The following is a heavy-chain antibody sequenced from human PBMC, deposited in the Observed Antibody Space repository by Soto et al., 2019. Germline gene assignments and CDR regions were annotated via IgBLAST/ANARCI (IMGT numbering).Heavy chain of an antibody. V-gene: IGHV3-30-3*01. J-gene: IGHJ6*02. CDR3: ARDNQPYAVAYYAMDV. CDR2: ISDDGSNE. D-gene: IGHD2-15*01. Sequence: GGSLRLSCAGSGFTFRSYIVYWVRQAPGKGLEWVALISDDGSNEYYADSVKGRFTISRDNSKNTMYLQMNSLRGEDTAVYYCARDNQPYAVAYYAMDVWGQGTTVTVSS. CDR1: GFTFRSYI.